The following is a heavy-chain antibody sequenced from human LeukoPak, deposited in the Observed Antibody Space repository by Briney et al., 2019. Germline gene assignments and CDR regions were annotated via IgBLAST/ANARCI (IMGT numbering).Heavy chain of an antibody. J-gene: IGHJ4*02. CDR3: ARDFDY. CDR1: GGSLSSGSYY. Sequence: SETLSLTCTVSGGSLSSGSYYWGWIRQPPGKGLEWIGSIYYSGSVYFSGSSDYNPSLKSRVTISGDTSKNHFSLRLSSVTAADTAVYYCARDFDYWGQGTLVTVSS. V-gene: IGHV4-39*07. CDR2: IYYSGSVYFSGSS.